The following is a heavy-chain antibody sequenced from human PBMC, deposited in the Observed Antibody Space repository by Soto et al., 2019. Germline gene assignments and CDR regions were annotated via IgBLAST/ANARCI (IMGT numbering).Heavy chain of an antibody. CDR2: IYYSGST. J-gene: IGHJ6*02. CDR1: GGSISSSSYY. Sequence: SETLSLTCTVSGGSISSSSYYWGWIRQPPGRGLEWIGSIYYSGSTYYNPSLKSRVTISVDTSKNQFSLKLSSVTAADTAVYYCARQAAGSIYYYYYYGMDVWGQGTTVTVSS. D-gene: IGHD6-13*01. CDR3: ARQAAGSIYYYYYYGMDV. V-gene: IGHV4-39*01.